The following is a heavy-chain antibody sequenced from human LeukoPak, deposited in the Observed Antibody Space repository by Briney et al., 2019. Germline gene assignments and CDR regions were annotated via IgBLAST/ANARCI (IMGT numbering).Heavy chain of an antibody. CDR3: ARVGYDSSGYYYFFDY. V-gene: IGHV4-59*11. D-gene: IGHD3-22*01. CDR2: IDHTGST. CDR1: GDSISMHY. J-gene: IGHJ4*02. Sequence: SETLSLICSVSGDSISMHYWSWIRQPPGKGLEWIGYIDHTGSTNYDPSLNSRVTISRDTSKNHFSLELSSVTAADTAVYYCARVGYDSSGYYYFFDYWGQGTLVTVSS.